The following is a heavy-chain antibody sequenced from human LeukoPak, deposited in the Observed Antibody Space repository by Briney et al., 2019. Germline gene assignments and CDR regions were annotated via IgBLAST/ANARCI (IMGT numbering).Heavy chain of an antibody. Sequence: SETLSLTCAVYGGSFSGYYWSWIRQPPGKGLEWIGEINHSGSTNYNPSLKSRVTISVDTSKNQFSLKLSSVTAADTAVYYCAGTRGYSCGRLGYWGQGTLVTVSS. CDR2: INHSGST. CDR1: GGSFSGYY. D-gene: IGHD5-18*01. CDR3: AGTRGYSCGRLGY. V-gene: IGHV4-34*01. J-gene: IGHJ4*02.